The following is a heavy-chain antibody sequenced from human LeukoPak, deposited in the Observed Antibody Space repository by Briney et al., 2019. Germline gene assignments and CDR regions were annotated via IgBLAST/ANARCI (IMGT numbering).Heavy chain of an antibody. D-gene: IGHD5/OR15-5a*01. CDR2: ITSDRRTI. V-gene: IGHV3-48*01. CDR3: ARSTSGTFDH. CDR1: GFTFSIYS. Sequence: GGSLRLSCAASGFTFSIYSMNWVRQAPGKGLEWVSYITSDRRTISYADPVKGRFTISRDNDKRLLHLQMDSLRAGDTAVYYCARSTSGTFDHWGQGMLVTVSS. J-gene: IGHJ4*02.